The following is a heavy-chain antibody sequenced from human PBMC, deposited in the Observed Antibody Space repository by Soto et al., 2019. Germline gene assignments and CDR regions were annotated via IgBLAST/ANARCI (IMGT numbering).Heavy chain of an antibody. CDR1: GGSISSYY. J-gene: IGHJ4*02. V-gene: IGHV4-59*01. CDR3: ASLLLSDEYYFDY. D-gene: IGHD2-15*01. CDR2: IYYSGST. Sequence: PSETLSLTCTVSGGSISSYYWSWIRQPPGKGLEWIGYIYYSGSTNYNPSLKSRVTISVDTSKNQFSLKLSSVTAADTAVYYCASLLLSDEYYFDYWGQGTLVTVSS.